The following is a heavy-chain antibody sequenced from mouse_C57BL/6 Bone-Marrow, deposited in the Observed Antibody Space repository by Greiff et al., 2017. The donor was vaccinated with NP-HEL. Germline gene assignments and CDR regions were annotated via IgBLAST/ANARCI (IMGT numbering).Heavy chain of an antibody. V-gene: IGHV6-3*01. J-gene: IGHJ1*03. CDR3: TGHVLLLRYSNWYFDV. CDR2: IRLKSDNYAT. CDR1: GFTFSNYW. D-gene: IGHD1-1*01. Sequence: EVKVEESGGGLVQPGGSMKLSCVASGFTFSNYWMNWVRQSPEKGLEWVAQIRLKSDNYATHYAESVKGRFTISRDDSKSSVYLQMNNLRAEDTGIYYCTGHVLLLRYSNWYFDVWGTGTTVTVSS.